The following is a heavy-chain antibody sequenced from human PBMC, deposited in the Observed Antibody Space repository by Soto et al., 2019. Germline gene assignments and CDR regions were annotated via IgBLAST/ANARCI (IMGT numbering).Heavy chain of an antibody. D-gene: IGHD2-8*01. CDR3: ARDWEDCTNGVCYTLFHPVDY. CDR1: GFTFSSYS. J-gene: IGHJ4*02. Sequence: GGSLRLSCAASGFTFSSYSMNWVRQAPGKGLEWVSSISSSSSYIYYADSVKGRFTISRDNAKNSLYLQMNSLRAEDTAVYYCARDWEDCTNGVCYTLFHPVDYWGQGTLVTVSS. CDR2: ISSSSSYI. V-gene: IGHV3-21*01.